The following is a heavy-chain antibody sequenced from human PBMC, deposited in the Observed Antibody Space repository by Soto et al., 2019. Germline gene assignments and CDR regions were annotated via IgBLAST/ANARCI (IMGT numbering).Heavy chain of an antibody. CDR2: TFYKSKWYN. CDR1: GYSVSSNSAA. J-gene: IGHJ4*02. Sequence: SQTLSLTCAISGYSVSSNSAAWNWIRQSPSRGLEWLGRTFYKSKWYNDYAVSLKSRITINPDTSKNHFSLQLTSVTPEDTAVYYCASEIDSRSHPLRFDYWGQGKLVTVSS. D-gene: IGHD1-26*01. CDR3: ASEIDSRSHPLRFDY. V-gene: IGHV6-1*01.